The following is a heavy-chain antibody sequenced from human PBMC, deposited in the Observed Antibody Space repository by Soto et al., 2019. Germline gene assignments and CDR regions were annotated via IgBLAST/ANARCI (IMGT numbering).Heavy chain of an antibody. CDR2: INHSGST. J-gene: IGHJ6*03. Sequence: SETLSLTCAVYGGSFSGYYWSWIRQPPGKGLEWIGEINHSGSTNYNPSLKSRVTISVDTSKNQFALKLSSVTAADTAVYYCARGSVVAPVVGGRFYYYMDVWVKGTTVTVSS. D-gene: IGHD2-15*01. CDR1: GGSFSGYY. V-gene: IGHV4-34*01. CDR3: ARGSVVAPVVGGRFYYYMDV.